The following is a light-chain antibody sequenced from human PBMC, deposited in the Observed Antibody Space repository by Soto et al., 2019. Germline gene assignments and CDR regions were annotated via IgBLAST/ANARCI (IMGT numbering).Light chain of an antibody. J-gene: IGLJ1*01. V-gene: IGLV2-14*03. CDR2: DVS. Sequence: QSLLTQAASVSGSPGQSISISCPGTSIDVGGYNYVSWYQHHPGKAPKLMIYDVSNRPSGVSNRFSGSKSGNTASLTISGLQPEDEADYYCSSYTTSNTRQIVFGTGTKVTVL. CDR1: SIDVGGYNY. CDR3: SSYTTSNTRQIV.